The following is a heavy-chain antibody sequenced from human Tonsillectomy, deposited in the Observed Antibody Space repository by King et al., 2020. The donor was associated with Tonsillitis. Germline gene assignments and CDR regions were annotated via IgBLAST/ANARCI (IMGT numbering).Heavy chain of an antibody. Sequence: VQLVESGGGLVQPGGSLRLSCAGSGFTFSDYWMHWVRQAPGKGLVWVSGINSDGSSIIYADSVKGRITITRDIAKNTLYLQMNGLRAEDTAVYYCERVTTGAFDIWGQGTMVTVSS. J-gene: IGHJ3*02. V-gene: IGHV3-74*01. D-gene: IGHD4-17*01. CDR3: ERVTTGAFDI. CDR2: INSDGSSI. CDR1: GFTFSDYW.